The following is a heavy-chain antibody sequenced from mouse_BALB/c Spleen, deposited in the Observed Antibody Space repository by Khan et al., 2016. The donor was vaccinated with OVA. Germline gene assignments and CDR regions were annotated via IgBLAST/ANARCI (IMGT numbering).Heavy chain of an antibody. J-gene: IGHJ3*01. D-gene: IGHD1-2*01. V-gene: IGHV1-77*01. CDR2: ISPGSGDT. CDR3: ARRNYCGYTFAY. CDR1: GYTFTDYY. Sequence: QVQLQQSGAELARPGASVKLSCTASGYTFTDYYINWVKQRTGQGLEWIGEISPGSGDTYYTERFMGKATLTADKSSSTAYMQLSSLTSEASAVYFCARRNYCGYTFAYWGQGTLVTVSA.